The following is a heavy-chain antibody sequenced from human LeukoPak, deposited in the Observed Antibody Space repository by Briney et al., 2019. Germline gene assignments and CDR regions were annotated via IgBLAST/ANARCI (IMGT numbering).Heavy chain of an antibody. CDR3: ARVTVTTDFYWYFDL. J-gene: IGHJ2*01. CDR1: GLTFSSYW. CDR2: INSDGSST. Sequence: GGSLRLSCAASGLTFSSYWMHWVRQAPGKGLVWVSRINSDGSSTSYADSVKGRFTISRDNAKNTLYLQMNSLRAEDTAVYYCARVTVTTDFYWYFDLWGRGTLVTVSS. D-gene: IGHD4-17*01. V-gene: IGHV3-74*01.